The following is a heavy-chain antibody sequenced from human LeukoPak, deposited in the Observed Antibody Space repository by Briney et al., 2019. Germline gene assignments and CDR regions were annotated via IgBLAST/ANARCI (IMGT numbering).Heavy chain of an antibody. D-gene: IGHD3-10*01. J-gene: IGHJ5*02. CDR3: ARHGLLWFGERGDWFDP. CDR1: GYSFTSYW. Sequence: GESLKISCKGSGYSFTSYWISWVRQMPGKGLEWMGRIDPSDSYTNYSPPFQGHVTISADKSISTAYLQWSSLKASDTAMYYCARHGLLWFGERGDWFDPWGQGTLVTVSS. CDR2: IDPSDSYT. V-gene: IGHV5-10-1*01.